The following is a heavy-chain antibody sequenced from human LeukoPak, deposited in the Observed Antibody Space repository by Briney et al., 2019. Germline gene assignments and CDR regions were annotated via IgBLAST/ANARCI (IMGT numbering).Heavy chain of an antibody. J-gene: IGHJ3*01. D-gene: IGHD1-26*01. V-gene: IGHV3-23*01. CDR1: GFEFNIYG. CDR3: ARDLKWERGRDAYDL. CDR2: ISGRGDST. Sequence: GGTLRLSCAASGFEFNIYGMNWVRQAPGKGLEWVSGISGRGDSTSYADSVKGRFIISRDNAKNSLFLQMNSLRGEDTSVYYCARDLKWERGRDAYDLWGQGTMVSVSS.